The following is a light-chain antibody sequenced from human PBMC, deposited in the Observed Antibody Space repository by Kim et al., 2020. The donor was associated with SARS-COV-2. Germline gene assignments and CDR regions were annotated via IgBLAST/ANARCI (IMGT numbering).Light chain of an antibody. Sequence: ATVGDRVTINCRASQDISNYLAWFQLKPGKAPKLLIYAASDLQPGVPSRFSGSGSGTDFTLTVTSLQPEDVATYYCQKCDSAPWTFGQGTKVDIK. CDR3: QKCDSAPWT. J-gene: IGKJ1*01. CDR2: AAS. CDR1: QDISNY. V-gene: IGKV1-27*01.